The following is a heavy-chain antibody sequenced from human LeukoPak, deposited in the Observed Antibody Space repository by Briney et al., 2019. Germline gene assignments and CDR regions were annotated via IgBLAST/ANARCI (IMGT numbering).Heavy chain of an antibody. CDR1: GGAINSGDYY. V-gene: IGHV4-61*02. CDR2: IYTSGSA. J-gene: IGHJ4*02. D-gene: IGHD6-6*01. Sequence: SQTLSLTCSVSGGAINSGDYYWNWIRQPEGKGVGWIGRIYTSGSANYNPSLKSRVTISVDTSRNQLSLQLSSLTAADTAMYYCARGRGFSTSSYYFDYCGQGTLVTVSS. CDR3: ARGRGFSTSSYYFDY.